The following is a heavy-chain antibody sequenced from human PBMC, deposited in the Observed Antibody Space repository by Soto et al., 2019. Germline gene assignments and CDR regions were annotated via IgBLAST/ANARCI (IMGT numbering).Heavy chain of an antibody. Sequence: SVKVSCKASGGTFSSYAISWVRQAPGQGLEWMGGIIPIFGTTNYAQKFQGRVTITADESTSTAYMELSSLRSEDTAVYYCARETGGNSRSFFDYWGQGTLVTVSS. V-gene: IGHV1-69*13. J-gene: IGHJ4*02. D-gene: IGHD2-21*02. CDR1: GGTFSSYA. CDR3: ARETGGNSRSFFDY. CDR2: IIPIFGTT.